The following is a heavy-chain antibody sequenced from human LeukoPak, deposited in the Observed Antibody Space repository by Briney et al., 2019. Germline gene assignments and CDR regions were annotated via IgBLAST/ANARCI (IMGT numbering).Heavy chain of an antibody. CDR3: ARLSSWVCEI. V-gene: IGHV3-7*01. CDR1: GFTFSNYW. J-gene: IGHJ3*02. D-gene: IGHD3-16*01. Sequence: GGSLRLSCAASGFTFSNYWMSWVRQAPGKGLEWVANIKFDGSDKFYVDSVKGRFTISRGNAKNLLYLQMNSLRAEDTAVYFCARLSSWVCEIWGQGTMVTVSS. CDR2: IKFDGSDK.